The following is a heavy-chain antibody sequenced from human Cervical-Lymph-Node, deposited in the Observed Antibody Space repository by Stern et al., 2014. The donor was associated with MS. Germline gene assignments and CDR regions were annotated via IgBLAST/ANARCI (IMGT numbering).Heavy chain of an antibody. V-gene: IGHV3-33*01. CDR2: IWYDGSHK. Sequence: VQLVESGGGVVQPGRSLRLSCAASGFTFSSYGMYWVRQAPGKGLEWVAVIWYDGSHKFCAESVKGRFTISRDNSKNTLYLQMNSLRAEDTAVYYCARDGYCSGGSCYSYYDYWGQGTLVTVSS. J-gene: IGHJ4*02. D-gene: IGHD2-15*01. CDR3: ARDGYCSGGSCYSYYDY. CDR1: GFTFSSYG.